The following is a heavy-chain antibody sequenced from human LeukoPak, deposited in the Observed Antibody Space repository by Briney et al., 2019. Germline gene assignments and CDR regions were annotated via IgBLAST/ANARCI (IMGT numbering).Heavy chain of an antibody. CDR1: GFTFSRYS. CDR2: ISSSSSM. V-gene: IGHV3-48*02. D-gene: IGHD3-10*01. J-gene: IGHJ4*02. Sequence: GGSLRLSCAASGFTFSRYSMSWVRQAPGKGLEWVLYISSSSSMYYAGSVKGRFTISRDDAKNSLYLQMNSLRDEDTAVYYCARPSMVQETNMGAFDSWGQGALVTVSS. CDR3: ARPSMVQETNMGAFDS.